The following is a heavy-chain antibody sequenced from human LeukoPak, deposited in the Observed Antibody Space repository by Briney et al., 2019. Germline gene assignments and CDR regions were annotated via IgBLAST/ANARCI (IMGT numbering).Heavy chain of an antibody. D-gene: IGHD2-15*01. CDR2: IRFDGSDE. CDR1: EFTFNSYG. J-gene: IGHJ4*02. Sequence: GGSLRLSCTASEFTFNSYGMHWVRQAPGKGLEWVAFIRFDGSDEHYADSVKGRFTISRDNSKNTLYLQMNSLRAGDTAVYDCAKDRRGSCNAGSCYCCDYWGRGALVTVSS. CDR3: AKDRRGSCNAGSCYCCDY. V-gene: IGHV3-30*02.